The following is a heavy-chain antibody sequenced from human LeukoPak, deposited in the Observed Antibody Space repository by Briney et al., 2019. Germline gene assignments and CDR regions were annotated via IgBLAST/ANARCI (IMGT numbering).Heavy chain of an antibody. Sequence: GASVKVSCKASGYIFTSYDINWVRQATGQWLEWMGWMNPNSGNTGYAQKFQGRVTMTRNTSISTAYMELSSLRSEDTAVYYCARGRGKFRQGYSGYNFDYWGQGTLVTVSS. V-gene: IGHV1-8*01. J-gene: IGHJ4*02. D-gene: IGHD5-12*01. CDR3: ARGRGKFRQGYSGYNFDY. CDR2: MNPNSGNT. CDR1: GYIFTSYD.